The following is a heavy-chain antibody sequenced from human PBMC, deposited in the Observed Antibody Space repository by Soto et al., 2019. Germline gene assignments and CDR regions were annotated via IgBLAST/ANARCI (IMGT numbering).Heavy chain of an antibody. CDR1: GLTFNNAW. CDR2: IKTKADGGTP. CDR3: TTAPRY. J-gene: IGHJ4*02. V-gene: IGHV3-15*07. Sequence: EVQLVQSGGGLVKPGGSLRLSCVVSGLTFNNAWMDWVRQAPGKGLEWVGRIKTKADGGTPDYAAPVKGRFTISRDDSKNTLYLQLNSLKIEDAAVYYCTTAPRYCGQGTLVTVSS.